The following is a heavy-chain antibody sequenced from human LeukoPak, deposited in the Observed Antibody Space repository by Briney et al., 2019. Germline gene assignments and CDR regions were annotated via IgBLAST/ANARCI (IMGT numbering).Heavy chain of an antibody. CDR3: ARSFYDQFDI. CDR1: GYTFTGYY. J-gene: IGHJ3*02. CDR2: INHNSGGT. Sequence: ASVKVSCKASGYTFTGYYMHWVRQAPRQGLEWMGWINHNSGGTNYAQKFQGRVAMTRDTSISTAYMELSRLRSDDTAVYYCARSFYDQFDIWGQGTMVTVSS. V-gene: IGHV1-2*02. D-gene: IGHD3-16*01.